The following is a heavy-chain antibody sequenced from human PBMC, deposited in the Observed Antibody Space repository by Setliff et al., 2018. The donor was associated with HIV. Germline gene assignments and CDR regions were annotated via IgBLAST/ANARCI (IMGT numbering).Heavy chain of an antibody. CDR3: AAFDSGRDV. J-gene: IGHJ4*02. D-gene: IGHD6-19*01. Sequence: ETLSLTCTVSGGSISPYYWSWIRQPPGKGLEWIAWISDSGTTNYNPSLKSRVTLSVGTSKNQFSLKLNSVTAADTGVYYCAAFDSGRDVWGQGTLVTVSS. CDR1: GGSISPYY. CDR2: ISDSGTT. V-gene: IGHV4-59*12.